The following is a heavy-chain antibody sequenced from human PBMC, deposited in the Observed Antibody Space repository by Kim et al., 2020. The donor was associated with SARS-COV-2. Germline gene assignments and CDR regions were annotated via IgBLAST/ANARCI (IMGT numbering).Heavy chain of an antibody. D-gene: IGHD3-3*01. CDR2: IYTGGST. V-gene: IGHV3-53*01. Sequence: GGSLRLSCAASGFTLSTYKMNWVRQAPGKGLEWVSRIYTGGSTSYSDSVKDRFIISRDNTKNTLYLQMNNLRAEDTAAYYCARPVLERFNDAFDVWGQGTMVTVSS. J-gene: IGHJ3*01. CDR1: GFTLSTYK. CDR3: ARPVLERFNDAFDV.